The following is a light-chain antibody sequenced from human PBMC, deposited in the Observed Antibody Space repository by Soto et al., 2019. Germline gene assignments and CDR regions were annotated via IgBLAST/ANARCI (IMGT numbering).Light chain of an antibody. V-gene: IGKV1-5*03. J-gene: IGKJ5*01. CDR3: QQYNSDPYT. Sequence: DIQPTQCPPILSASVGDRVMITGRTSQDIDGWLAWYRQKPGKAPNLLIYEASTLHTGVPSRFSGGGSGTEFTLTISSLQPDDSATFCCQQYNSDPYTFGQGTRLEI. CDR1: QDIDGW. CDR2: EAS.